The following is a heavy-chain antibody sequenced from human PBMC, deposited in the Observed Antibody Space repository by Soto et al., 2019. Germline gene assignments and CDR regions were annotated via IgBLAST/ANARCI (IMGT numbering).Heavy chain of an antibody. CDR2: IIPIFGTA. CDR1: GGTFSSYA. V-gene: IGHV1-69*06. J-gene: IGHJ4*02. Sequence: SVKVSCKASGGTFSSYAISWVRQAPGQGLEWMGGIIPIFGTANYAQKFQGRVTITADKSTSTAYMELSSLRSEDTAVYYCASPLRDYYDSSGYYLWYFDYWGQGTLVTVSS. D-gene: IGHD3-22*01. CDR3: ASPLRDYYDSSGYYLWYFDY.